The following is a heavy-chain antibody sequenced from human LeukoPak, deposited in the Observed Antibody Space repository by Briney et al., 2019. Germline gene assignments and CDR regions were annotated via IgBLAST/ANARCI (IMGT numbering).Heavy chain of an antibody. CDR2: IIPIFGTA. Sequence: SMKVSCTASGGTFSSYAISWVRQAPGQGLEWMGGIIPIFGTASYAQKFQGRVTITADESTSTAYMELSSLRSEDTAVYYCARGYSGSYPADYWGQGTLVTVSS. J-gene: IGHJ4*02. V-gene: IGHV1-69*13. CDR1: GGTFSSYA. CDR3: ARGYSGSYPADY. D-gene: IGHD1-26*01.